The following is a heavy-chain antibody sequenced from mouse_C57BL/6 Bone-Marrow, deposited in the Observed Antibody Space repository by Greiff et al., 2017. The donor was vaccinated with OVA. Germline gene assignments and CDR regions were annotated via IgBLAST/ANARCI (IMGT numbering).Heavy chain of an antibody. Sequence: EVNVVESGGGLVQPGGSLSLSCAASGFTFTDYYMSWVRQPPGKALEWLGFIRNKANGYTTEYSASVKGRFTISRDNSQSILYLQMNALRAEDSATYYCARGSNYDYYAMDYWGQGTSVTVSS. CDR1: GFTFTDYY. J-gene: IGHJ4*01. CDR3: ARGSNYDYYAMDY. V-gene: IGHV7-3*01. D-gene: IGHD2-5*01. CDR2: IRNKANGYTT.